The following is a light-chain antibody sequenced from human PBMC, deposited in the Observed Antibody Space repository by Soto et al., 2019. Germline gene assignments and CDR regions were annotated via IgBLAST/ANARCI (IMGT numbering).Light chain of an antibody. CDR1: SGHSSYA. CDR3: QTWGTGIHV. Sequence: QPVLTQSPSASASLGASFKLTCTLSSGHSSYAIAWHQQQPEKGPRYLMKLNSDGSHSKGDGIPDRFSGSSSGAERYLIISSLQSEDEADYYCQTWGTGIHVFGTGTKLTVL. J-gene: IGLJ1*01. CDR2: LNSDGSH. V-gene: IGLV4-69*01.